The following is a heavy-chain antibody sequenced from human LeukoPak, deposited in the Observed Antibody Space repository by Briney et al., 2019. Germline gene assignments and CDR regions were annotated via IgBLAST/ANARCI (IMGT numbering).Heavy chain of an antibody. Sequence: GGSLRLSCAASGFAFSTYYMHWVRQAPGKGLEWLAVISYDGSNKYFANSVNGRLTIPRDNSKNTMYLQMNSLRVEDTAIYYCARGDSSGHHDFWGQGTLVTVSS. CDR3: ARGDSSGHHDF. D-gene: IGHD3-22*01. V-gene: IGHV3-30*01. CDR1: GFAFSTYY. CDR2: ISYDGSNK. J-gene: IGHJ4*02.